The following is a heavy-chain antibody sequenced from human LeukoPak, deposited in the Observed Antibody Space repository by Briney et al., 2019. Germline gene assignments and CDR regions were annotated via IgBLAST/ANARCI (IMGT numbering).Heavy chain of an antibody. D-gene: IGHD5-24*01. V-gene: IGHV1-69*05. CDR2: IIPIFGTA. J-gene: IGHJ3*02. CDR3: ARRDRDGYNLGAFDI. Sequence: GSSVKVSCKASGGTFSSYAISWVRQAPGQGLEWMGGIIPIFGTANYAQKFQGRVTITTDESTSTAYMELSSLRSEDTAVYYCARRDRDGYNLGAFDIWGQGTMVTVSS. CDR1: GGTFSSYA.